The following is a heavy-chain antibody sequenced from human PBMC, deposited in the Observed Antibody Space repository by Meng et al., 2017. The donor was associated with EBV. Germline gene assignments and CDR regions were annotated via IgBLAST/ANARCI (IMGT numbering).Heavy chain of an antibody. CDR3: ARGPYYYDSSGYYYGEFDP. V-gene: IGHV1-8*01. Sequence: QVQLVQAGVEVKKPGASVKFSCKASGYTFTSYDINWVRQATGQGLEWMGWMNPNSGNTGYAQKFQGSVTMTRNTSISTAYMELSSLRSEDTAVYYCARGPYYYDSSGYYYGEFDPWGQGTLVTVSS. J-gene: IGHJ5*02. CDR2: MNPNSGNT. D-gene: IGHD3-22*01. CDR1: GYTFTSYD.